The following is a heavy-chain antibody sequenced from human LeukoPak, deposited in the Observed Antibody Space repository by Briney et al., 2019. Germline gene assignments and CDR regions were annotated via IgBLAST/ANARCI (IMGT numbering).Heavy chain of an antibody. CDR3: ARDSVAGTDY. J-gene: IGHJ4*02. CDR1: GFTFSDYT. D-gene: IGHD6-19*01. V-gene: IGHV3-64*01. Sequence: GGSLRLSCAASGFTFSDYTMHWVRQAPGKGLEYVSAISRNGGSTNYANSVKGRFTISRDNSKNTLYLQMGSLRPEDMAVYYCARDSVAGTDYWGQGTLVTVSS. CDR2: ISRNGGST.